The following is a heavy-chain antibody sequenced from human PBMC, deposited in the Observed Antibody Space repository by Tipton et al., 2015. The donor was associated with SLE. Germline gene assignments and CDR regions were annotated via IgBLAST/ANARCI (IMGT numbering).Heavy chain of an antibody. CDR2: ISSSSSYT. Sequence: LSLTCAVYGGSVSGHYWSWIRQAPGKGLEWVSYISSSSSYTNYADSVKGRFTISRDNAKNSLYLQMNSLRAEDTAVYYCAREIPQQLVNFDYWGQGTLVTVSS. CDR3: AREIPQQLVNFDY. J-gene: IGHJ4*02. D-gene: IGHD6-13*01. CDR1: GGSVSGHY. V-gene: IGHV3-11*05.